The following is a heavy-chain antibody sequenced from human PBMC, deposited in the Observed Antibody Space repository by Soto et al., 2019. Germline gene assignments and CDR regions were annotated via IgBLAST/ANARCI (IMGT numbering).Heavy chain of an antibody. CDR1: GFTFSSYG. J-gene: IGHJ3*02. CDR2: IWYDGSNK. D-gene: IGHD2-2*01. Sequence: QVQLVESGGGVVQPGRSLRLSCAASGFTFSSYGMHWVRQAPGKGLEWVAVIWYDGSNKYYTDSVKGRFTISRDNSKNTLYLQMNSLRAEDTAVYYGARDCSSTSCRAFDIWGQGTMVTVSS. V-gene: IGHV3-33*01. CDR3: ARDCSSTSCRAFDI.